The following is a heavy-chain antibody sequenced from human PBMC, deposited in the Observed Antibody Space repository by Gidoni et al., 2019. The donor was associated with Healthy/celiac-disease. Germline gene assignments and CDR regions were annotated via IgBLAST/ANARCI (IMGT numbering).Heavy chain of an antibody. CDR2: IYHRGST. V-gene: IGHV4-4*02. D-gene: IGHD4-17*01. Sequence: QVQLQESGPGLVKPSGTLSLTCAVSGGPISSSNWWSWVRQPPGKGLEWIGEIYHRGSTNYNPSLKSRVTISVDKSKNQFSLKLSSVTAADTAVYYCARSHDYGDYVGYFDYWGQGTLVTVSS. J-gene: IGHJ4*02. CDR1: GGPISSSNW. CDR3: ARSHDYGDYVGYFDY.